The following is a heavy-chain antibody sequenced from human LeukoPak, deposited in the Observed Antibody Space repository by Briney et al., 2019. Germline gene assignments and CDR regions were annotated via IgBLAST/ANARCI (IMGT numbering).Heavy chain of an antibody. CDR2: IYYSGST. J-gene: IGHJ2*01. D-gene: IGHD3-10*01. V-gene: IGHV4-31*03. CDR1: GGSISSGGYY. CDR3: ARLTMFRGVIYGTDWHSDL. Sequence: SETLSLTCTVSGGSISSGGYYWSWIRQHPETGLEWIGYIYYSGSTYYNPSLKSRVTISVDTSKNQFSLKLSSVTAADTAVYYCARLTMFRGVIYGTDWHSDLWGRGTLVTVSS.